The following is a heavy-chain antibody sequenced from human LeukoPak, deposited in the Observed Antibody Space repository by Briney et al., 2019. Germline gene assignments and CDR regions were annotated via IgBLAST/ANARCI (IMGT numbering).Heavy chain of an antibody. J-gene: IGHJ3*02. CDR2: IKSKTDGGTT. Sequence: PGGSLRLSCAASGFTFSNAWMSWVRQAPGKGLEWVGRIKSKTDGGTTDYAAPVKGRFTISRDDSKNTLYLQMNSLKTEDTAVYYCTTDYCSSTSCYRNAFDIWGQGTMVTVSS. V-gene: IGHV3-15*01. D-gene: IGHD2-2*01. CDR3: TTDYCSSTSCYRNAFDI. CDR1: GFTFSNAW.